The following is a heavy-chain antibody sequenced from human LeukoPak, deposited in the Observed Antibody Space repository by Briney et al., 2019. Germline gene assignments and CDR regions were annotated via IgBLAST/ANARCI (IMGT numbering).Heavy chain of an antibody. V-gene: IGHV3-33*06. J-gene: IGHJ4*02. CDR1: GFTFSSYG. CDR2: IWYDGSNK. CDR3: AKDLEMATMDY. Sequence: GGFLRLSCAASGFTFSSYGMHWARQAPGKGLEWVAVIWYDGSNKYYADSVKGRFTISRDNSKNTLYLQMNSLRAEDTAVYYCAKDLEMATMDYWGQGTLVTVSS. D-gene: IGHD5-24*01.